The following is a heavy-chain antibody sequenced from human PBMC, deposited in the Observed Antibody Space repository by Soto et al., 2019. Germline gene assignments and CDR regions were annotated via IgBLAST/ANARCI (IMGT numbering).Heavy chain of an antibody. CDR1: GGTFSSYA. D-gene: IGHD6-19*01. CDR2: IIPIFGTA. Sequence: SVEVSCKASGGTFSSYAISWVRQAPGQGLEWMGGIIPIFGTANYAQEFQGRVTITADKSTSTAYMELSSLRSEDTAVYYCARGPDSSGQPYYFDYWGQGTLVTVSS. J-gene: IGHJ4*02. CDR3: ARGPDSSGQPYYFDY. V-gene: IGHV1-69*06.